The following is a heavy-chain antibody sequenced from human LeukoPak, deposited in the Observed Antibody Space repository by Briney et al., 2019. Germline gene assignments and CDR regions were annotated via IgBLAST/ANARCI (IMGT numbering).Heavy chain of an antibody. Sequence: SETLSLTCAVYGGSFSGYYWSWIRQPPGKGLEWIGEINHSGSTNYNPSLKSRVTISVDTSKNQLSLKLSSVTAADTAVYYCARLTPFFWSGYYRDYWGQGTLVTVSS. CDR3: ARLTPFFWSGYYRDY. CDR1: GGSFSGYY. D-gene: IGHD3-3*01. J-gene: IGHJ4*02. CDR2: INHSGST. V-gene: IGHV4-34*01.